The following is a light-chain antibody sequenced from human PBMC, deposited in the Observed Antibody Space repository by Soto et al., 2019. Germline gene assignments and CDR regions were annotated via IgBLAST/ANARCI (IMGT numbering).Light chain of an antibody. Sequence: EIVLTQSPGTLSLSPGERATLSCRASQSVSSSYLAWYQQKPGQAPRLLIYGASSRATGIPDRFSGSGSGTDFTLTISRLEPEDFAVYYCQQYGSSPTWTFDPGTKVEIK. CDR2: GAS. CDR3: QQYGSSPTWT. V-gene: IGKV3-20*01. CDR1: QSVSSSY. J-gene: IGKJ1*01.